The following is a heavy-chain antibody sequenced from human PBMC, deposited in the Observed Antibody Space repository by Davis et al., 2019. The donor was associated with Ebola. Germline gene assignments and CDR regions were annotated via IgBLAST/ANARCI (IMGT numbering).Heavy chain of an antibody. CDR3: ESLLKPYYDILTGYYHPPDY. J-gene: IGHJ4*02. D-gene: IGHD3-9*01. CDR2: IRGSGGST. CDR1: GFTFSSYW. V-gene: IGHV3-23*01. Sequence: GGSLRLSCAVSGFTFSSYWMTWVRQAPGKGLEWVSAIRGSGGSTYYADSVKGRFTISRDNSKNTLYLQMNSLRAEDTAVYYCESLLKPYYDILTGYYHPPDYWGQGTLVTVSS.